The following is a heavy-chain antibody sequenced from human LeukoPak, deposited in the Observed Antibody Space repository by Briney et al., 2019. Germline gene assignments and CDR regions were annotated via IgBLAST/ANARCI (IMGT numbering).Heavy chain of an antibody. CDR1: GYSFTGYY. V-gene: IGHV1-2*02. CDR2: INPSTGDT. Sequence: GESLKISCKGSGYSFTGYYMHWVRQAPGQGFEWMGWINPSTGDTKYAKMFQGRVTLTTGASINTAYMEPSGLRPADTAVYFCVSAYDQWGQGTLVTVSS. J-gene: IGHJ5*02. CDR3: VSAYDQ.